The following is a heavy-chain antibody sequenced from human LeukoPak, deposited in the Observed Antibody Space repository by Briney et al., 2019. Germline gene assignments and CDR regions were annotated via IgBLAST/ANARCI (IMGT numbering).Heavy chain of an antibody. CDR2: ISHDGSNK. J-gene: IGHJ6*02. V-gene: IGHV3-30*03. D-gene: IGHD5-18*01. CDR1: GFTFSSYG. Sequence: PGRSLRLSCAASGFTFSSYGMHWVRQAPGKGLEWVAVISHDGSNKEYSDSVKGRFTISRDNAKNTLYLQMNSLRAEDTAVYYCARDAVDTANAVWGQGTTVTVSS. CDR3: ARDAVDTANAV.